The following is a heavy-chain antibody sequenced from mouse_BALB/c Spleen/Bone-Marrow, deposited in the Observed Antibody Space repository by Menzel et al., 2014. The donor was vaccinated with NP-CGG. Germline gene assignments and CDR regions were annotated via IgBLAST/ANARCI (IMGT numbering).Heavy chain of an antibody. Sequence: EVKLVESGGGLVQPGGSMKLSCVASGLTFSNYWMNWVRQSPEKGLEWVAEIRLKSNNYATYYAESVKGRFTISRDDSKSSVYLQMNNLRAEDTGIYYCTRIYYYGSSYDWYFDVWGAGTTVTVSS. CDR2: IRLKSNNYAT. CDR3: TRIYYYGSSYDWYFDV. J-gene: IGHJ1*01. CDR1: GLTFSNYW. V-gene: IGHV6-6*02. D-gene: IGHD1-1*01.